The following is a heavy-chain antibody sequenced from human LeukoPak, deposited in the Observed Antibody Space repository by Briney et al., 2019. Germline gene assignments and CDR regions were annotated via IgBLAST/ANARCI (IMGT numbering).Heavy chain of an antibody. Sequence: GGCLRLSCAASGFTFGDYHMSWIRQAPGKGLEWVSYISSSGSTIYYADSVKGRFTISRDNAKNSLYLQMNSLRAEDTAVYSYARDRVDIVASPFDYWGQGTLVTVSS. D-gene: IGHD5-12*01. V-gene: IGHV3-11*04. CDR3: ARDRVDIVASPFDY. J-gene: IGHJ4*02. CDR2: ISSSGSTI. CDR1: GFTFGDYH.